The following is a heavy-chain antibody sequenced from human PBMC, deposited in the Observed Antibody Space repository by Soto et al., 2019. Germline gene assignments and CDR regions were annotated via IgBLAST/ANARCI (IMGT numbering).Heavy chain of an antibody. J-gene: IGHJ6*02. V-gene: IGHV3-33*01. Sequence: QVQLVESGGGVVQPGRSLRLSCAASGFTFSSYGMHWVRQAPGKGLEWVAVIWYDGSNKYYADSVKGRFTISRDNSKNTLYLQMNSLRAEDTAGYYCARDMGQGLVQGLYYYYGMDVWGQGTTVTVSS. CDR1: GFTFSSYG. CDR3: ARDMGQGLVQGLYYYYGMDV. D-gene: IGHD6-19*01. CDR2: IWYDGSNK.